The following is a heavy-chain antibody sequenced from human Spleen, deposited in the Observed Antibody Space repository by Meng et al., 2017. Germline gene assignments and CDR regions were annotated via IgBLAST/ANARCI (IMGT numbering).Heavy chain of an antibody. CDR2: TNSDCSIT. V-gene: IGHV3-74*01. D-gene: IGHD3-3*01. Sequence: EVQLVESGGVLVQPGGSLRLSCGASGFTLVGHWVHWVRQVPGEGLSWVSRTNSDCSITNYAVSVRCRFTISRDDAKNTVYLQMNSLRVEDTAVYYCARDFGGWYDVWGQGTLVTVSS. CDR3: ARDFGGWYDV. CDR1: GFTLVGHW. J-gene: IGHJ5*02.